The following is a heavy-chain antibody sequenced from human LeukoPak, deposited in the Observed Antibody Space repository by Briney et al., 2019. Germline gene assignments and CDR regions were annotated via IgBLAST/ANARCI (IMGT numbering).Heavy chain of an antibody. CDR2: ISSSSSTI. CDR1: GFTFSSYS. D-gene: IGHD5-18*01. CDR3: ARAPGYSYAYRGYYYYMDV. V-gene: IGHV3-48*01. J-gene: IGHJ6*03. Sequence: GGSLRLSCAASGFTFSSYSMNWVRQAPGKGLEWVSYISSSSSTIYYADSVKGRFTISRDNAKNSLYLQMNSLRAEDTAVYYCARAPGYSYAYRGYYYYMDVWGKGTTVTVSS.